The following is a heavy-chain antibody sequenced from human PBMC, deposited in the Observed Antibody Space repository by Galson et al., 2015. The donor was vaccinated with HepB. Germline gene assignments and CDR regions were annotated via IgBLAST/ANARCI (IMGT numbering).Heavy chain of an antibody. J-gene: IGHJ4*02. D-gene: IGHD1-26*01. Sequence: SVKVSCKASGYAFTDYYISWVRQAHGQGFEWIGWIDPYSGDTHYAQKFQGRVTMTRDKSISPAYMELSRLRSDDTAVYSCARGREGRDYWGQGTLVTVSS. CDR2: IDPYSGDT. CDR1: GYAFTDYY. CDR3: ARGREGRDY. V-gene: IGHV1-2*02.